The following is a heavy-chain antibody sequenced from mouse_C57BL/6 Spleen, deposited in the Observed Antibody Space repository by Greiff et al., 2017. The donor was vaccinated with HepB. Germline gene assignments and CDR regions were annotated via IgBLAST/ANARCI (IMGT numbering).Heavy chain of an antibody. D-gene: IGHD2-3*01. J-gene: IGHJ2*01. V-gene: IGHV1-81*01. CDR2: IYPRSGNT. CDR1: GYTFTSYG. CDR3: ARSHDGYYLDY. Sequence: VMLVESGAELARPGASVKLSCKASGYTFTSYGISWVKQRTGQGLEWIGEIYPRSGNTYYNEKFKGKATLTADKSSSTAYMELRSLTSEDSAVYFCARSHDGYYLDYWGQGTTLTVSS.